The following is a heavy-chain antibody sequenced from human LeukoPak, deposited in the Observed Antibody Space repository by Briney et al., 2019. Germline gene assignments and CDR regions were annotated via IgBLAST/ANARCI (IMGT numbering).Heavy chain of an antibody. CDR1: GFTFSSYA. V-gene: IGHV3-23*01. D-gene: IGHD2-2*01. Sequence: GGSLRLSCAVSGFTFSSYAISWVRQAPGTGLQWVSAISGSGYNTYYADSVKGRLTISRDNSKSTLYLQMDSLRAEDTAVYYCARDAYCTSASCRRDFDSWGQGTLVTVSS. J-gene: IGHJ4*02. CDR3: ARDAYCTSASCRRDFDS. CDR2: ISGSGYNT.